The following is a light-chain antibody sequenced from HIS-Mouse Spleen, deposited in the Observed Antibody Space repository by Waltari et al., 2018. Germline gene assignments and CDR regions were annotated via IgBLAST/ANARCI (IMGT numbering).Light chain of an antibody. J-gene: IGLJ2*01. CDR2: EDS. V-gene: IGLV3-10*01. Sequence: SYELTQPPSVSVSPGQTARITCSGDALPKKYAYWYQQKSGQAPVLVIYEDSKRHSGIPERFSGSSSGTMATLTISGAQVEDEADYYCYSTDSRGNHRVFGGGTKLTVL. CDR1: ALPKKY. CDR3: YSTDSRGNHRV.